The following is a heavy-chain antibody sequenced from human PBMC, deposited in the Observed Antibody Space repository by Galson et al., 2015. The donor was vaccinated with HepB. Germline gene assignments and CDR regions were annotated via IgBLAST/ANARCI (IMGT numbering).Heavy chain of an antibody. CDR1: GFSFSTYS. D-gene: IGHD3-3*01. CDR3: ARDLGVVISYFDY. CDR2: ISSGTI. V-gene: IGHV3-48*02. Sequence: SLRLSWAASGFSFSTYSMNWVRQAPGKGLEWVSKISSGTIDYADSVKGRFTTSRDNAKNSLYLQMNSLRDEDTAVYYCARDLGVVISYFDYWGQGTLVTVSS. J-gene: IGHJ4*02.